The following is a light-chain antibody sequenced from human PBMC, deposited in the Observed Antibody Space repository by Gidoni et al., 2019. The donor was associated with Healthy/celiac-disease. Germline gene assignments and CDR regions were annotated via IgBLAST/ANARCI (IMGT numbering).Light chain of an antibody. V-gene: IGLV3-19*01. J-gene: IGLJ2*01. CDR1: SLRSYY. CDR2: GKN. CDR3: NSRDSSGNHQKVV. Sequence: SSELTQDPAVSVALGQTVRITCQGDSLRSYYASWYQQQPGQAPVLVIYGKNNRPSGIPDRFSGSSSGNTASLTITGAQAEDEADYYCNSRDSSGNHQKVVVGGGTKLTVL.